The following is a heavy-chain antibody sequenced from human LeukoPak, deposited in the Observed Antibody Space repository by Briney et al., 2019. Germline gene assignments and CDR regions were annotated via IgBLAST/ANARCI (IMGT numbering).Heavy chain of an antibody. J-gene: IGHJ6*03. V-gene: IGHV3-30*18. CDR1: GFTFNNYA. CDR2: ISYDGSNK. Sequence: GGSLRLSCAASGFTFNNYAMHWVRQAPGKGLEWVAVISYDGSNKYYADSVKGRFTISRDNSKNTLYLQMNSLRAEDTAVYYCAKDYTAMDYYYYYMDVWGKGTTVTVSS. D-gene: IGHD5-18*01. CDR3: AKDYTAMDYYYYYMDV.